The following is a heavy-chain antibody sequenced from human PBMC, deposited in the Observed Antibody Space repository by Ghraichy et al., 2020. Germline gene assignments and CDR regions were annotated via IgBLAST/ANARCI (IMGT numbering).Heavy chain of an antibody. V-gene: IGHV1-24*01. J-gene: IGHJ5*02. CDR1: GYTLTELS. D-gene: IGHD6-19*01. Sequence: ASVKVSCKVSGYTLTELSMHWVRQAPGKGLEWMGGFDPEDGETIYAQKFQGRVTMTEDTSTDTAYMELSSLRSEDTAVYYCATVGYSSGWYGYNWFDPWGQGTLVTVSS. CDR2: FDPEDGET. CDR3: ATVGYSSGWYGYNWFDP.